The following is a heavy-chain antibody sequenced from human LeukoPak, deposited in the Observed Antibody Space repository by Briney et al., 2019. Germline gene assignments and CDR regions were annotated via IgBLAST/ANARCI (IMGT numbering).Heavy chain of an antibody. V-gene: IGHV1-3*01. CDR1: GYTFSNYA. CDR2: INAGNDNT. J-gene: IGHJ4*02. D-gene: IGHD3-16*01. Sequence: GASVKVPCKASGYTFSNYAMHWVRQAPGQRLEWMGWINAGNDNTKYSQNFQGRVTITRDTSASTVYMELSDLRSEDTAVYYCARGFGDYWGQGTLVTVSS. CDR3: ARGFGDY.